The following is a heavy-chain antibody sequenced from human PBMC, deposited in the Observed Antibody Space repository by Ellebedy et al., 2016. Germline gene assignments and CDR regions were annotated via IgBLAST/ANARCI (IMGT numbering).Heavy chain of an antibody. CDR1: GFTFSNAW. J-gene: IGHJ4*02. Sequence: GGSLRLSCAASGFTFSNAWMNWVRQAPGQGLEWVGGIKSKTDGGAADYAAPVKGRFTISRDDSKNTLYLQMNSLKTEDTAVYFCTTVYRYNYDSVWGQGTLVTVSS. V-gene: IGHV3-15*01. D-gene: IGHD5-18*01. CDR3: TTVYRYNYDSV. CDR2: IKSKTDGGAA.